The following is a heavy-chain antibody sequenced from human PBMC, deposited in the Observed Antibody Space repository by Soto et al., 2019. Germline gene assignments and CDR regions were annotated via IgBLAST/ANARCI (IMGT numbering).Heavy chain of an antibody. CDR2: ISGSGGST. V-gene: IGHV3-23*01. D-gene: IGHD2-8*01. J-gene: IGHJ6*02. CDR1: GFTFSSYA. CDR3: AKGFRMAPYYGMDV. Sequence: PGGSLRLSCAASGFTFSSYAMSWVRQAPGKGLEWVSAISGSGGSTYYADSVKGRFTISRDNSKNTLYLQMNSLRAEDTAVYYCAKGFRMAPYYGMDVWGQGTTVTVSS.